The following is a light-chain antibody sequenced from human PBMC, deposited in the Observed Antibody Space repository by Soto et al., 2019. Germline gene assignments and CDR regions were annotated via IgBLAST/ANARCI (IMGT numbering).Light chain of an antibody. CDR2: EVS. CDR1: SSDVGAYEY. V-gene: IGLV2-14*01. CDR3: NSYTAFNTRV. J-gene: IGLJ1*01. Sequence: QSALAQPASVSGSLGQSITISCTGTSSDVGAYEYVSWYQQHPGKVPKLLIYEVSDRPPGISDRFSGPKSGNTASLTISRLQSEDEADYYCNSYTAFNTRVFGTGTKLTVL.